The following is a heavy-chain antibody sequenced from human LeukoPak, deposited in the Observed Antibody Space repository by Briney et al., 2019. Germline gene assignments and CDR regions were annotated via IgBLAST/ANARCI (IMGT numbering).Heavy chain of an antibody. CDR2: ISWNSGSI. D-gene: IGHD3-10*01. Sequence: PGRSLRLSCAASGFTFDDYAMHWVRQAPGKGLEWVSGISWNSGSIGYADSVKGRFTISRDNSKNTLYLQMNSLRAEDTAVYYCAKERAYYYGSGSYYNAPDFDYWGQGTLVTVSS. V-gene: IGHV3-9*01. CDR3: AKERAYYYGSGSYYNAPDFDY. CDR1: GFTFDDYA. J-gene: IGHJ4*02.